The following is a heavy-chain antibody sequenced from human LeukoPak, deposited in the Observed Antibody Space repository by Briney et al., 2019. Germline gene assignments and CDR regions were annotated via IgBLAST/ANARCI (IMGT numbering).Heavy chain of an antibody. CDR1: GLTVGINY. V-gene: IGHV3-53*01. CDR3: ARDRYRSGCMDV. Sequence: PGGSLRLSCAASGLTVGINYMSWVRQAPGKGLEWVSFMYADGSTDYADSVQGRSTISRDNSKNTLYLQMNTLRAEDTAIYYCARDRYRSGCMDVWGQGTTVTVSS. D-gene: IGHD6-19*01. CDR2: MYADGST. J-gene: IGHJ6*02.